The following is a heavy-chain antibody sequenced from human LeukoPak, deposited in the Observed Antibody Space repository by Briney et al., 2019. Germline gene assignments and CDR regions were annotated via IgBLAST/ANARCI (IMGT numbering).Heavy chain of an antibody. D-gene: IGHD6-13*01. V-gene: IGHV3-7*01. CDR2: IKQDGSEK. Sequence: GGSLRLSCAGTGFSFSTYWMSWVRQAPGKGLEWVANIKQDGSEKYYVDSVKGRFTISRDNAKNSLYLQMNSLRAEDTAVYYCAREQQLGAYSGQGTLVTVSS. CDR3: AREQQLGAY. CDR1: GFSFSTYW. J-gene: IGHJ4*02.